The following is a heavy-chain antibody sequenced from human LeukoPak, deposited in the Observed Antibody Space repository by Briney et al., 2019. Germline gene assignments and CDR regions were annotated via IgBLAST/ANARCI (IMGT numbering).Heavy chain of an antibody. D-gene: IGHD1-26*01. CDR3: ARTKYSGTSDDAFDI. V-gene: IGHV4-38-2*02. CDR1: GYSISSGYY. J-gene: IGHJ3*02. Sequence: SETLSLTCTVSGYSISSGYYWGWIRQPPGKGLEWIGNIYYSWNTYYKPVLKSRVTISIDRSRNQFSLKLSSVTAADTAVYYCARTKYSGTSDDAFDIWGQGTMVTVSS. CDR2: IYYSWNT.